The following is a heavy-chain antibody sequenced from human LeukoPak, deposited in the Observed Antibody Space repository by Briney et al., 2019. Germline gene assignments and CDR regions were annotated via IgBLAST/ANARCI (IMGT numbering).Heavy chain of an antibody. Sequence: PSETLSLTCIVSGDSISSSSYYWGWIRQPPGKGLEWIGSIYHSGSTYYNPSLKSRVTISVDTSKNQFSLKLSSVTATDAAIYYCERERSSSSDYWGQGTLVTVSS. CDR3: ERERSSSSDY. V-gene: IGHV4-39*07. CDR1: GDSISSSSYY. J-gene: IGHJ4*02. D-gene: IGHD6-6*01. CDR2: IYHSGST.